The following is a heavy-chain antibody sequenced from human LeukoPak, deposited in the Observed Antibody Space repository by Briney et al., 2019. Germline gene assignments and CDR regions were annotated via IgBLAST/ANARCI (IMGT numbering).Heavy chain of an antibody. CDR1: GDSISSTSYY. D-gene: IGHD1-26*01. Sequence: PSETLSLTCTVSGDSISSTSYYWGWIRQPPGKGLVWIGTIYYSGRTYYNPSLKSRVTIFVDTAKNQVSLKLSSVTAADTAVYYCARPSGSYRAEYFQHWGQGTLVTVSS. J-gene: IGHJ1*01. V-gene: IGHV4-39*01. CDR3: ARPSGSYRAEYFQH. CDR2: IYYSGRT.